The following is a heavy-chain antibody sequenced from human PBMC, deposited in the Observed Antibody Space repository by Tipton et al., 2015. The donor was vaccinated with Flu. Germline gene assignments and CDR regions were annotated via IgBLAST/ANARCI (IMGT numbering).Heavy chain of an antibody. CDR3: ARGSGSGTFVIFDY. Sequence: TLSLTCTVSGGSISSYYWSWIRQPAGKGLEWIGRIHSSGITKYNPSLKSRVTMSVDTSKNQFSLSLSSVTAADTAVYYCARGSGSGTFVIFDYWGQGTLVAVSS. CDR2: IHSSGIT. V-gene: IGHV4-4*07. J-gene: IGHJ4*02. D-gene: IGHD3-10*01. CDR1: GGSISSYY.